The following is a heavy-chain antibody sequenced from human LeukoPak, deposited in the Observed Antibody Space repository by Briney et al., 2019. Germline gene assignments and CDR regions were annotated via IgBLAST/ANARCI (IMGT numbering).Heavy chain of an antibody. J-gene: IGHJ6*03. CDR2: IFHSGST. D-gene: IGHD4-17*01. V-gene: IGHV4-4*02. CDR1: SDSIFSSNW. Sequence: SGTLSLTCAVSSDSIFSSNWWSWVRQPPGKGLEWIGQIFHSGSTSYSPSLKSRVTISMDTPKKQFSLRLSSVTAADTAVYFCAREVRGTRDYGYMDVWGKGATVTVSS. CDR3: AREVRGTRDYGYMDV.